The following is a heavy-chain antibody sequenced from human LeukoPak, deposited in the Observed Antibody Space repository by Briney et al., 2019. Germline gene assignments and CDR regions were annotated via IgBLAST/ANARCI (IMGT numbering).Heavy chain of an antibody. D-gene: IGHD6-13*01. CDR3: ARPYSSSEAFDI. V-gene: IGHV3-7*01. Sequence: GGSLRLSCAASGFTFSSYSMKRVRQAPGKGLGRVANINQDGSEKYYVDSVKGRFTISRDNAKNSLYLQMNSLRAEDTAVYYCARPYSSSEAFDIWGQGTMVTVSS. J-gene: IGHJ3*02. CDR1: GFTFSSYS. CDR2: INQDGSEK.